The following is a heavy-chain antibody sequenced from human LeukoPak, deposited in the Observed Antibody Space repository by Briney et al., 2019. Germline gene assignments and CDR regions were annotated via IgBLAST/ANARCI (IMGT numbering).Heavy chain of an antibody. V-gene: IGHV4-59*01. CDR2: IYYSGST. CDR1: GGSISTYY. D-gene: IGHD6-6*01. CDR3: ARDIIAARPSGRYYMDV. J-gene: IGHJ6*03. Sequence: PSETLSLTCTVSGGSISTYYWSWIRQPPGKGLERIGYIYYSGSTNYNPSLKSRVTMSVDTSKHQFSLKLSSVTAADTAVYYCARDIIAARPSGRYYMDVWGKGTTVTVSS.